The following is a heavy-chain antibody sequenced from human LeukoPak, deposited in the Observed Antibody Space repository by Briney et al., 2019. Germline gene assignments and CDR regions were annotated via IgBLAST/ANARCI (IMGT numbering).Heavy chain of an antibody. Sequence: SETLSLTCAVYGGSFSGYYWGWIRQPPGKGLEWIGEINHSGSTNYNPSLKSRVTISVDTSKNQFSLKLSSVTAADTAVYYCARGRGYSYGYYYYYMDVWGKGTTVTVSS. J-gene: IGHJ6*03. CDR1: GGSFSGYY. CDR3: ARGRGYSYGYYYYYMDV. V-gene: IGHV4-34*01. D-gene: IGHD5-18*01. CDR2: INHSGST.